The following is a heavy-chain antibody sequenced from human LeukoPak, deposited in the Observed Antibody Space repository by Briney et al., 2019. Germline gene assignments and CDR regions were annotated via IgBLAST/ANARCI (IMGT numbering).Heavy chain of an antibody. Sequence: ASVKVSCKASGYSFTDYYIHWVRQAPGQGLEWMGCINPHSGDTKYAQKFQARVTMTRDSSISTAYMELDRLRSDDTAVYYCARDLYDSSGYYSDANFDYWGQGTLVTVSS. CDR2: INPHSGDT. CDR3: ARDLYDSSGYYSDANFDY. D-gene: IGHD3-22*01. J-gene: IGHJ4*02. CDR1: GYSFTDYY. V-gene: IGHV1-2*02.